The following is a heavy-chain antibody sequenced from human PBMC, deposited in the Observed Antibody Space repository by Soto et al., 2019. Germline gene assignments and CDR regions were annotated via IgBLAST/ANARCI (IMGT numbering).Heavy chain of an antibody. CDR3: TTGGDCTNGVCYMHYYYYMDV. D-gene: IGHD2-8*01. CDR1: GFTFSNAW. CDR2: IKSKTDGGTT. V-gene: IGHV3-15*01. J-gene: IGHJ6*03. Sequence: GGSLRLSCAASGFTFSNAWMSWVRQAPGKGLEWVGRIKSKTDGGTTDYAAPVKGRFTISRDDSKNTLYLQMNSLKTEDTAVYYCTTGGDCTNGVCYMHYYYYMDVWGKGTTVTVSS.